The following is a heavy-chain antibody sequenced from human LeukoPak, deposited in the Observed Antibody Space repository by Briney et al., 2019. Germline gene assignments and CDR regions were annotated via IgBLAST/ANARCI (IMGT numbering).Heavy chain of an antibody. J-gene: IGHJ4*02. CDR1: GYTFTGYY. Sequence: GASVKVSCKASGYTFTGYYMHWVRQAPGQGLEGMGWINPNSGGTNYAQKFQGRVTMTRDTSISTAYMELSRLRSDDTAVYYCANSMVATNNGYFDYWGQGTLVTVSS. D-gene: IGHD5-12*01. V-gene: IGHV1-2*02. CDR2: INPNSGGT. CDR3: ANSMVATNNGYFDY.